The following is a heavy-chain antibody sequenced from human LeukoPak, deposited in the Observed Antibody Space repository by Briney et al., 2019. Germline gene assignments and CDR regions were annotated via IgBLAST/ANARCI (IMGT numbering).Heavy chain of an antibody. CDR2: IKPDGSEK. J-gene: IGHJ4*02. V-gene: IGHV3-7*01. CDR3: ASRPPTGYAYLGVFDY. D-gene: IGHD3-9*01. CDR1: GLTFSRHW. Sequence: GGSLRLSCAASGLTFSRHWMSWVRQAPGKGLEWVGNIKPDGSEKYYVDSVRGRFTISRDNSRSSLYLQMNNLGAEDTALYYCASRPPTGYAYLGVFDYWGQGTLVTVSS.